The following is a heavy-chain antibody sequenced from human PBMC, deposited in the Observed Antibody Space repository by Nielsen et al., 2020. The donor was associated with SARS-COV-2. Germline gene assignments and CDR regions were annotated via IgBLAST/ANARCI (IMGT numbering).Heavy chain of an antibody. D-gene: IGHD3-16*02. V-gene: IGHV1-2*04. CDR3: ASGNYDYVWGSYRSHYYFDY. J-gene: IGHJ4*02. Sequence: WVRQAPGQGLEWMGWINPNSGGTNYAQKFQGWVTMTRDTSISTAYMELSRLRSDDTAVYYCASGNYDYVWGSYRSHYYFDYWGQGTLVTVSS. CDR2: INPNSGGT.